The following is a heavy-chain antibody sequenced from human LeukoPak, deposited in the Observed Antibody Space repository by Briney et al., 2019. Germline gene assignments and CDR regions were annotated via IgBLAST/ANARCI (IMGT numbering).Heavy chain of an antibody. Sequence: PGGSLRLSCAASGFTFSSYSMNWVRQAPGKGLEWVSSISSSSSYIYYADSVKGRFTISRDNAKNSLYLRMNSLRAEDTAVYYCARNGYSSGWLLDYWGQGTLVTVSS. CDR3: ARNGYSSGWLLDY. D-gene: IGHD6-19*01. J-gene: IGHJ4*02. CDR2: ISSSSSYI. V-gene: IGHV3-21*01. CDR1: GFTFSSYS.